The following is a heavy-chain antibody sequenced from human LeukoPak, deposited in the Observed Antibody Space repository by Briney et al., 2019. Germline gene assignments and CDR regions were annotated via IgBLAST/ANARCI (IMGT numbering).Heavy chain of an antibody. J-gene: IGHJ4*02. CDR1: GFTFSNYW. D-gene: IGHD6-13*01. V-gene: IGHV3-74*01. CDR2: INSDGSST. Sequence: GGSLRLSCAGSGFTFSNYWMHWVRQAPGKGLTWVSRINSDGSSTSYADSVKGRFTISRDNAKNTLYLQMNSLGAEDTAVYYCARKQQLVRGGIDYWGQGTLVTVSS. CDR3: ARKQQLVRGGIDY.